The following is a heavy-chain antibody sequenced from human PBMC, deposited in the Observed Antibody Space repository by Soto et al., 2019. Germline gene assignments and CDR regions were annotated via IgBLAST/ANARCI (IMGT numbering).Heavy chain of an antibody. D-gene: IGHD3-9*01. CDR3: AKDTFFDFFTGYYPPPYYYYGMDV. CDR2: ISGSGGST. V-gene: IGHV3-23*01. CDR1: GFTFSSYA. J-gene: IGHJ6*02. Sequence: PGGSLRLSCAASGFTFSSYAMSWVRQAPGKGLEWVSAISGSGGSTYYADSVKGRFTISRDNSKNTLYLQMNSLRAEDTAVYYCAKDTFFDFFTGYYPPPYYYYGMDVWGQGTTVTVSS.